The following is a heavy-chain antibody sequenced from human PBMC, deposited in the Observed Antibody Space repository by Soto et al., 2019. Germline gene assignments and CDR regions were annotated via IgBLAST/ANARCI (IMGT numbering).Heavy chain of an antibody. CDR2: ISYDGSNK. J-gene: IGHJ4*02. CDR3: AKDSPYYYDSSGQGPFDY. CDR1: GFTFSSYG. D-gene: IGHD3-22*01. V-gene: IGHV3-30*18. Sequence: LRLSCAASGFTFSSYGMHWVRQAPGKGLEWVAVISYDGSNKYYADSVKGRFTISRDNSKNTLYLQMNSLRAEDTAVYYCAKDSPYYYDSSGQGPFDYWGQGTLVTVSS.